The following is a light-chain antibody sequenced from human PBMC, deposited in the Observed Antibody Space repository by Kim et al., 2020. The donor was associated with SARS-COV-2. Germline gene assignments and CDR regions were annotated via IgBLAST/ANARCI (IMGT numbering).Light chain of an antibody. CDR1: SSNIGNNF. J-gene: IGLJ2*01. CDR2: RNN. CDR3: AAWDDSLRGPV. Sequence: QSALTQPPSASGTPGQRVTISCSGSSSNIGNNFVHWYQQIPRTAPKLLIYRNNQRPSGVPDRFSGSKSGTSASLAISGLRSEDEADYFCAAWDDSLRGPVFGGGTQLTVL. V-gene: IGLV1-47*01.